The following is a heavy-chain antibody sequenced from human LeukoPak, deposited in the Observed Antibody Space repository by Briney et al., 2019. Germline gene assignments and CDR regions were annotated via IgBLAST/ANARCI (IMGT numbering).Heavy chain of an antibody. J-gene: IGHJ6*03. V-gene: IGHV7-4-1*02. CDR2: INTNTGNP. Sequence: ASVKVSCKASGYTFTSYAMNWVRQAPGQGLEWMGWINTNTGNPMYAQGFTGRFVFSLDTSVSTAYLQISSLKAEDTAVYYCARVPYAGGYWVYYYYMDVWGKGTTVTVSS. CDR3: ARVPYAGGYWVYYYYMDV. D-gene: IGHD3-10*01. CDR1: GYTFTSYA.